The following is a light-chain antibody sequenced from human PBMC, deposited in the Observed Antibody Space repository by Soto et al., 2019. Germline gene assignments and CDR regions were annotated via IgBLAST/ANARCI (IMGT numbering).Light chain of an antibody. CDR2: DAS. J-gene: IGKJ2*01. V-gene: IGKV3-11*01. Sequence: EIVLTQSPATLSLSPGERATLSCRASQSVSSYLAWYQQKPGQAPRLLIYDASNRATGIPARFSGSGSGTDFTLTISSLEPEDFAVYYCQQYGSPPRTFGQGTKVDIK. CDR3: QQYGSPPRT. CDR1: QSVSSY.